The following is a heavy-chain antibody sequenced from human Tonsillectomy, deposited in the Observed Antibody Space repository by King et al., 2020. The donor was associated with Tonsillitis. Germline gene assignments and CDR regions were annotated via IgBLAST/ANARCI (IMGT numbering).Heavy chain of an antibody. J-gene: IGHJ6*02. D-gene: IGHD3-10*01. V-gene: IGHV4-4*07. CDR1: GGSISNYY. CDR3: ARDRFVIDYYYGLDV. CDR2: IYPRGSD. Sequence: VQLQESGPGLVKPSETLSLKCTVSGGSISNYYWSWIRQSGGKGLEWIGRIYPRGSDEYNPSLKSRVTMSVDTSKKQLSLNLSSVTAADTAVYYCARDRFVIDYYYGLDVWGQGTTVTVSS.